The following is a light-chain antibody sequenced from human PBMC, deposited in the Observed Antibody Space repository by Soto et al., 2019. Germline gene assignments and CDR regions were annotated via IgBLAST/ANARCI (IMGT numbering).Light chain of an antibody. V-gene: IGKV4-1*01. CDR1: QSVLYSSNNENY. CDR2: WAS. CDR3: QQYYVTPVT. Sequence: DIVMTQSPDSLAVSLGERATINCKSSQSVLYSSNNENYLAWYQQKPGQPPNLLISWASSRESGVPDRFSGSGSGTDFTLTISSLQAEGVAVYYCQQYYVTPVTFGQGTKLEIK. J-gene: IGKJ2*01.